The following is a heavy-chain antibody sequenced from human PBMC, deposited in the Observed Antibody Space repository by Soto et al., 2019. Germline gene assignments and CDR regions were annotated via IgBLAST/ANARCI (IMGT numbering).Heavy chain of an antibody. CDR2: IYHSGST. J-gene: IGHJ5*02. CDR3: ARVPDR. D-gene: IGHD2-2*01. V-gene: IGHV4-59*12. CDR1: GGCISSYY. Sequence: SETLSLTCTVSGGCISSYYWSWIRQPPGKGLEWIGYIYHSGSTYYNPSLKSRVTISVDRSKNQFSLKLSSVTAADTAVYYCARVPDRWGQGTLVTVS.